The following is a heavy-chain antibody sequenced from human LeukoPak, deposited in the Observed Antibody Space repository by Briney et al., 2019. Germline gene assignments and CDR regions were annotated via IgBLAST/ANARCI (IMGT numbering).Heavy chain of an antibody. J-gene: IGHJ4*02. Sequence: GGSLRLSCAASGFTFSSYAMHWVRQAPGKGLEWVAVISYDGSNKYYADSVKGRFTISRDNSKNTLYLQMNSLRAEDTAVYYCARDGSIIAVAGSFFAYWGQGTLVTVSS. V-gene: IGHV3-30-3*01. CDR1: GFTFSSYA. CDR2: ISYDGSNK. CDR3: ARDGSIIAVAGSFFAY. D-gene: IGHD6-19*01.